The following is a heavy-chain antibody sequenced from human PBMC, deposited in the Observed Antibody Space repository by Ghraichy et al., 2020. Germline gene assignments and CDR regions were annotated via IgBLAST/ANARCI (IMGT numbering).Heavy chain of an antibody. Sequence: GESLNISCAASGFTFSGSAMHWVRQASGKGLEWVGRIRSKANSYATAYAASVKGRFTISRDDSKNTAYLQMNSLKTEDTAVYYCTRHYCSSTSCYYDYWGQGTLVTVSS. CDR1: GFTFSGSA. D-gene: IGHD2-2*01. CDR3: TRHYCSSTSCYYDY. J-gene: IGHJ4*02. V-gene: IGHV3-73*01. CDR2: IRSKANSYAT.